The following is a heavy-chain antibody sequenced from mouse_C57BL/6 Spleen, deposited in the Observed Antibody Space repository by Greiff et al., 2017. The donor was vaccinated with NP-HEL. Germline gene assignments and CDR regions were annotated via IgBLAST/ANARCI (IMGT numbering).Heavy chain of an antibody. Sequence: VQLQESGPELVKPGASVKISCKASGYAFSSSWMNWVKQRPGKGLEWIGRIYPGDGDTNYNGKFKGKATLTADKSSSTAYMQLSSLTSEDSAVYFCARTGSSYYYWGQGTTLTVSS. CDR3: ARTGSSYYY. J-gene: IGHJ2*01. D-gene: IGHD1-1*01. V-gene: IGHV1-82*01. CDR2: IYPGDGDT. CDR1: GYAFSSSW.